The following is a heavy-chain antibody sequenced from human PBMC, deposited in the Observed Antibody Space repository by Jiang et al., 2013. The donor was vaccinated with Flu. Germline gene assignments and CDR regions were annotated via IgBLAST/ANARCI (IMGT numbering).Heavy chain of an antibody. CDR2: INPNSGGT. Sequence: SGAEVKKPGASVKVSCKASGYTFTGYYMHWVRQAPGQGLEWMGWINPNSGGTNYAQKFQGRVTMTRDTSISTAYMELSRLRSDDTAVYYCAREGHDYSNYGSPGWTQSGIDYWGQGTLVTVSS. V-gene: IGHV1-2*02. D-gene: IGHD4-11*01. J-gene: IGHJ4*02. CDR1: GYTFTGYY. CDR3: AREGHDYSNYGSPGWTQSGIDY.